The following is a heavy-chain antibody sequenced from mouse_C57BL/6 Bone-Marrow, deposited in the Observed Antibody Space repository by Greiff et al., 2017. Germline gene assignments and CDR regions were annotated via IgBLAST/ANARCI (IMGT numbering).Heavy chain of an antibody. V-gene: IGHV5-9*01. D-gene: IGHD1-1*01. CDR2: LSGGGGNT. Sequence: EVQRVESGGGLVKPGGSLKLSCAASGFTFSSYTMSWVRQTPEKRLQWVAALSGGGGNTYYPDSVQGRFTISRDNDKNILYLQMSSLRSEDTALYYCSRQVTTVLATKYFDVWGTGTTVTVSS. J-gene: IGHJ1*03. CDR3: SRQVTTVLATKYFDV. CDR1: GFTFSSYT.